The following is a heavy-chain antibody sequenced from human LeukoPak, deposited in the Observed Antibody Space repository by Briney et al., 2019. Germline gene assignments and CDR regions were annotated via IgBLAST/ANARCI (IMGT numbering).Heavy chain of an antibody. CDR3: ARTYGSGSYYSDY. V-gene: IGHV4-31*03. D-gene: IGHD3-10*01. J-gene: IGHJ4*02. Sequence: SETLSLTCTVSGGSISSGGYYWSWIRQHPGKGPEWIGYIYYSGSTYYNPSLKSRVTISVDTSKNQFSLKLSSVTAADTAVYFCARTYGSGSYYSDYWGQGTLVTVSS. CDR1: GGSISSGGYY. CDR2: IYYSGST.